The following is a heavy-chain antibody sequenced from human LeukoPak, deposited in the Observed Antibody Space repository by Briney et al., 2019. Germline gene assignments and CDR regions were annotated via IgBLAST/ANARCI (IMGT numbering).Heavy chain of an antibody. V-gene: IGHV1-69*05. CDR1: GGIFSGYA. CDR2: IIPMFGIP. Sequence: SVKVSCKASGGIFSGYAITWVRQAPGQGLEWMGGIIPMFGIPNSAQKFQGRVTITTDESTSTAYMELSSLRSEDTAVYYCARGGETAAGISSSFDYWGQGTLVTVSS. D-gene: IGHD6-13*01. CDR3: ARGGETAAGISSSFDY. J-gene: IGHJ4*02.